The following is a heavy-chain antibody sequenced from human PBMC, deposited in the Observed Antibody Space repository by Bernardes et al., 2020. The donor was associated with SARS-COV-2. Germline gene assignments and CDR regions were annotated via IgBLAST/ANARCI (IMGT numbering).Heavy chain of an antibody. CDR2: ISPKSGAT. Sequence: ASVKVSCTASGYTFRAYYTHWLRQAPGQGLEWMGWISPKSGATNHAQKFQGRVTMTRDTSISTDYMELSRLRSDDTAVYYCARTFYYDRGGDSLFDYWGQGPSVTVSS. CDR3: ARTFYYDRGGDSLFDY. J-gene: IGHJ4*02. CDR1: GYTFRAYY. V-gene: IGHV1-2*02. D-gene: IGHD2-21*01.